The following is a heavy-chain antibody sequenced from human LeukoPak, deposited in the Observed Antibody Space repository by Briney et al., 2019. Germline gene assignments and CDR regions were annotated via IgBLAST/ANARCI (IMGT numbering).Heavy chain of an antibody. CDR3: AKGPWQNYYDSSGYFDC. V-gene: IGHV3-7*03. Sequence: GGSLRLSCAASGFTFSSYWMSWVRQAPGKGLEWVANIKQDGSEKYYVDSVKGRFTISRDNSKNTLYLQMNSLRAEDTAIYYCAKGPWQNYYDSSGYFDCWGQGTPVTVSS. CDR2: IKQDGSEK. J-gene: IGHJ4*02. CDR1: GFTFSSYW. D-gene: IGHD3-22*01.